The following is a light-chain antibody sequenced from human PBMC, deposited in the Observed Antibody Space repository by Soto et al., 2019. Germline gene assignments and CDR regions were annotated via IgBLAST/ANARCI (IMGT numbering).Light chain of an antibody. Sequence: EIVMTQSPATLSLSPGERATLSCRASLSVSSDLAWYRQKPGQAPRLLIYRAFTRATGIPARFSGSGSGTEFTLTISSLQPDDFATYYCQQYDDYPLTFGGGTKVDIK. CDR1: LSVSSD. V-gene: IGKV3-15*01. CDR3: QQYDDYPLT. J-gene: IGKJ4*01. CDR2: RAF.